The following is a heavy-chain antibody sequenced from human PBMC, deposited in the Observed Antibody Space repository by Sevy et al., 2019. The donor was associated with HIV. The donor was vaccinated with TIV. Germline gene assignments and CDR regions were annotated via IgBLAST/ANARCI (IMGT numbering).Heavy chain of an antibody. J-gene: IGHJ4*02. CDR3: VRSLGGPLNQ. D-gene: IGHD3-16*01. CDR1: GFDVNTGF. CDR2: IYKSGNT. V-gene: IGHV3-53*01. Sequence: GGSLRLSCAVSGFDVNTGFMSWVRQAPGKGLEWVSVIYKSGNTYYVDSVMGRFTMSRDSGRNTLYLQMTHLRVEDTAMYYCVRSLGGPLNQWGRGTRVTVSS.